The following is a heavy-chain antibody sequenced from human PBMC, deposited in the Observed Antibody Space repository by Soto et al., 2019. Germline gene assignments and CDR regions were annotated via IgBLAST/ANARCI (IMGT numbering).Heavy chain of an antibody. CDR1: GFSFSDYF. V-gene: IGHV1-46*01. CDR3: ARDNRQKYGTTAASSSFNS. Sequence: GAAVKVSCPSSGFSFSDYFMHWLRQAPGQGLEWMGIINPSGDSRNYAQKFQGRVTITRDTSTSTVYMDLSSLRYEATAVYYCARDNRQKYGTTAASSSFNSWGHAPPVTVSS. J-gene: IGHJ5*01. CDR2: INPSGDSR. D-gene: IGHD2-15*01.